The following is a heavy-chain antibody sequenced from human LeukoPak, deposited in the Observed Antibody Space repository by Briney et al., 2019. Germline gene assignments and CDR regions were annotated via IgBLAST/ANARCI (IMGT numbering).Heavy chain of an antibody. CDR3: ARGIVGATTGD. V-gene: IGHV1-2*02. Sequence: VASVKVSCKASGYTFTGYYMHWVRHAPGQGLEWLGWINPNSGGTNYAQKFQGRVTMTRDTSISTAYMELSRLRSDDTAVYYCARGIVGATTGDWGQGTLVTVSS. CDR2: INPNSGGT. D-gene: IGHD1-26*01. CDR1: GYTFTGYY. J-gene: IGHJ4*02.